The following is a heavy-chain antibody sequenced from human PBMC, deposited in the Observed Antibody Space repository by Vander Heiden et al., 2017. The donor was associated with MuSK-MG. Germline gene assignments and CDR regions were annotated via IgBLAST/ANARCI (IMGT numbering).Heavy chain of an antibody. D-gene: IGHD3-22*01. V-gene: IGHV3-49*04. CDR2: IRSKAYGGTT. Sequence: ELQLVGSGGGLVQPGRSLRRSCTASGSTFGEYAMSWVRQAAGKGLEWVGFIRSKAYGGTTEYAASVKGRFTISRDDSKSIAYLQMNSMKTEDTAVYYFTRHLSVVTYFDYWGQGTMVTVSS. CDR3: TRHLSVVTYFDY. CDR1: GSTFGEYA. J-gene: IGHJ4*02.